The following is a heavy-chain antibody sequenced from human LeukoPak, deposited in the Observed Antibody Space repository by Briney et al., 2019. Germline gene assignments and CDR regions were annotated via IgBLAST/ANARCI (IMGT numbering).Heavy chain of an antibody. CDR2: IYYSGST. CDR3: ARHVGLIWFGAYDY. CDR1: GGSISSYY. V-gene: IGHV4-59*01. D-gene: IGHD3-10*01. Sequence: PSETLSLTCTVSGGSISSYYWSWIRQPPGKGLEYIAYIYYSGSTNYNPSLKSRVTISVDTSKNQFSLKLSSVTAADTAVYYCARHVGLIWFGAYDYWGQGTLVTVSS. J-gene: IGHJ4*02.